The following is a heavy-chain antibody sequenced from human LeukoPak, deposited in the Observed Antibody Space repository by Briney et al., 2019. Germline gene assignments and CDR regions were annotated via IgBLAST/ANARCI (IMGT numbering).Heavy chain of an antibody. Sequence: GGSLRLSCAASGFTFSSYAMTWVRQAPGKGLEWVSSISSSSSDIYYADALKGRVTISRDNAQNSLYLQMNSLRAEDTAVYYCARAERFLEWDDAFDIWGQGTRVTVSS. V-gene: IGHV3-21*06. CDR2: ISSSSSDI. D-gene: IGHD3-3*01. J-gene: IGHJ3*02. CDR3: ARAERFLEWDDAFDI. CDR1: GFTFSSYA.